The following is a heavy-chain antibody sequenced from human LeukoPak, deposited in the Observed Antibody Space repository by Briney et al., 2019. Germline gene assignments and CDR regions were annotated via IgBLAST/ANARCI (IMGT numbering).Heavy chain of an antibody. Sequence: GGSLRLSCAASGFTFSSYWMHWVGQAPGKGLVWVSRINSDGSSTSYADSVKGRFTISRDNAKNTLYLQMNSLRAEDTAVYYCARGDIVVVPAAIVDYWGQGTLVTVSS. CDR3: ARGDIVVVPAAIVDY. J-gene: IGHJ4*02. D-gene: IGHD2-2*02. V-gene: IGHV3-74*01. CDR1: GFTFSSYW. CDR2: INSDGSST.